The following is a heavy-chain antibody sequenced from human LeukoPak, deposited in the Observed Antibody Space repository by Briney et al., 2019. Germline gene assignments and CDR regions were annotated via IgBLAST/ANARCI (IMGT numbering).Heavy chain of an antibody. V-gene: IGHV4-59*01. CDR2: SFYSGGT. J-gene: IGHJ3*02. CDR3: AGIVGPRHDAFDI. CDR1: GGSITNYY. Sequence: SETLSLTCSVSGGSITNYYWSWIRQPPGKGLEWIGYSFYSGGTNYNPSLKSRVTISVDTSKKQISLKLNSVTAADTAVYYCAGIVGPRHDAFDIWGQGTMVTVSS. D-gene: IGHD1-26*01.